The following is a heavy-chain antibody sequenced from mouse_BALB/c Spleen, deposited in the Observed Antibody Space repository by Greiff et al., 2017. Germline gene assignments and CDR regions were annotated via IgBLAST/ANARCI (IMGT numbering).Heavy chain of an antibody. Sequence: EVQRVESGGGLVKPGGSLKLSCAASGFTFSDYYMYWVRQTPEKRLEWVATISDGGSYTYYPDSVKGRFTISRDNAKNNLYLQMSSLKSEDTAMYYCAREGLSNWGQGTTLTVSS. CDR2: ISDGGSYT. CDR1: GFTFSDYY. J-gene: IGHJ2*01. V-gene: IGHV5-4*02. D-gene: IGHD2-2*01. CDR3: AREGLSN.